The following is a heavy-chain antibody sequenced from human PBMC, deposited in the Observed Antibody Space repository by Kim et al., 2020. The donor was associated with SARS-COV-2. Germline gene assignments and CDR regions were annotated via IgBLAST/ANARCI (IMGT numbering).Heavy chain of an antibody. CDR1: GGSISSSNYY. Sequence: SETLSLTCTVSGGSISSSNYYWGWIRQPPGKGLEWIGSIYFTGSTYYNPSLKSRVTMSVDTSKNQFSLKLSSVTAADTAVYYCARLYYYDSTGYYHWGQGTLVTVSS. CDR3: ARLYYYDSTGYYH. D-gene: IGHD3-22*01. CDR2: IYFTGST. J-gene: IGHJ5*02. V-gene: IGHV4-39*01.